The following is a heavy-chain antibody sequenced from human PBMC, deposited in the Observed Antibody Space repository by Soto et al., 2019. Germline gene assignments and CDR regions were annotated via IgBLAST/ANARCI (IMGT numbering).Heavy chain of an antibody. V-gene: IGHV3-23*01. CDR2: ISGSGGST. D-gene: IGHD3-10*01. CDR3: AKDRGGFGNLQPALLYYMDV. CDR1: GFTFSSYA. J-gene: IGHJ6*03. Sequence: HPGGSLRLSCAASGFTFSSYAMSWVRQAPGKGLEWVSAISGSGGSTYYADSVKGRFTISRDNSKNTLYLQMNSLRAEDTAVYYCAKDRGGFGNLQPALLYYMDVWGKGTTVTVSS.